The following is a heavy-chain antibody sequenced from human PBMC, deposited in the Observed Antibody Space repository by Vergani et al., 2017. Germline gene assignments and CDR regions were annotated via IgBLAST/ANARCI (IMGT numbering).Heavy chain of an antibody. CDR2: IWYDGSNK. CDR3: ARDAHTALELHDYYYYYMDV. J-gene: IGHJ6*03. V-gene: IGHV3-33*01. D-gene: IGHD1-7*01. Sequence: QVQLVESGGGVVQPGRSLRLSCAASGFTFSSCGMHWVRQAPGQGLEWVAIIWYDGSNKYYADSVKGRFTISRNNSKNTLYLQMNSLRAEATAVYYGARDAHTALELHDYYYYYMDVWGGGTTVTVSS. CDR1: GFTFSSCG.